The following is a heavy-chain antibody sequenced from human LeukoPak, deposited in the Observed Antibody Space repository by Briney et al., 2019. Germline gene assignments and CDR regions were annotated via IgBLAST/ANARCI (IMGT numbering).Heavy chain of an antibody. J-gene: IGHJ4*02. D-gene: IGHD3-10*01. CDR3: ARPDDSESFYRANHY. V-gene: IGHV3-30*04. Sequence: GGSLRLSCAASGFSFNTYPMHWVRQAPGKGLEWVAVISNDGNNKYYADSVKGRFTISRDNSNNTLSLQMNGLRVEDTAMYYCARPDDSESFYRANHYWGRGTLVTVS. CDR1: GFSFNTYP. CDR2: ISNDGNNK.